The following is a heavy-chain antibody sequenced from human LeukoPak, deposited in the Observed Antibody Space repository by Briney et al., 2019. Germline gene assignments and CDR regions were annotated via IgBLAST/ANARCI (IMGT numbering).Heavy chain of an antibody. CDR1: GFTVSSNY. D-gene: IGHD6-19*01. V-gene: IGHV3-53*01. CDR3: ACATISSGWWYFDY. Sequence: GGSLRLSCAASGFTVSSNYMSWVRQAPGKGLEWVSVIYSGGSTYYADSVKGRFTISRDNSKNTLYLQMNSLRAEDTAVYYCACATISSGWWYFDYWGQGTLVTVSS. CDR2: IYSGGST. J-gene: IGHJ4*02.